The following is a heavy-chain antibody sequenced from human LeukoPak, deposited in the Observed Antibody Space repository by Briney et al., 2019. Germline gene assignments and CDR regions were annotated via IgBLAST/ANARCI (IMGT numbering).Heavy chain of an antibody. V-gene: IGHV4-59*01. CDR2: IHYSGST. J-gene: IGHJ6*03. CDR1: GGSISSYY. Sequence: SETLSLTCTVSGGSISSYYWSWIRQPPGKGLEWIGYIHYSGSTNYNPSLKSRVTISVDTSKNQFSLKLSSVTAADTAVYYCARTTEGGYTYGYFYYYYMDVWGKGTTVTNSS. CDR3: ARTTEGGYTYGYFYYYYMDV. D-gene: IGHD5-18*01.